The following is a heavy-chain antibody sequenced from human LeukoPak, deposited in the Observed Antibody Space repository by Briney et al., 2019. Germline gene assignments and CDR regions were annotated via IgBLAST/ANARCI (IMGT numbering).Heavy chain of an antibody. CDR2: IKKDGSEK. CDR3: ARDLSGVTGYTYGRGIDY. Sequence: GGSLGLSCAASGFTFSSYWMSWVRQAPGKGLEWVANIKKDGSEKYYVDSVKGRFTVSRDNAKTSLYLQMNSLRAEDTAVYYCARDLSGVTGYTYGRGIDYWGQGTLVTVSS. D-gene: IGHD5-18*01. J-gene: IGHJ4*02. CDR1: GFTFSSYW. V-gene: IGHV3-7*01.